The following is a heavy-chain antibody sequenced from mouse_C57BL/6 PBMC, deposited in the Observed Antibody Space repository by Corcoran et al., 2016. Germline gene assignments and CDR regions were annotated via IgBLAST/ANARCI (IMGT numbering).Heavy chain of an antibody. D-gene: IGHD1-1*01. CDR3: ARHYGTLYAMDY. V-gene: IGHV1-81*01. Sequence: QVQLQQSGAELARPGASVKLSCKASGYTFTSYGISWVKQRTGQGLEWIGEIYPRSGNTYYNEKFKGKATLTADKSSSTAYMELRSLISEDSAVYFCARHYGTLYAMDYWGQGTSVTVSS. CDR1: GYTFTSYG. CDR2: IYPRSGNT. J-gene: IGHJ4*01.